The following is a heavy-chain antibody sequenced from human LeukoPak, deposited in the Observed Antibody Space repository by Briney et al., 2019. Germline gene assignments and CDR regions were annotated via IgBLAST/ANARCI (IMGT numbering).Heavy chain of an antibody. CDR2: IWYDGSDK. J-gene: IGHJ4*02. CDR3: ARGGKIAAAEDYFDY. Sequence: GRSLRLSCAASGFTFSSYGMHWVRQAPGKGLEWVAVIWYDGSDKYYADSVKGRSTISRDNSKNTLYLQMNSLRAEDTAVYYCARGGKIAAAEDYFDYWGQGTLVTVSS. D-gene: IGHD6-13*01. V-gene: IGHV3-33*01. CDR1: GFTFSSYG.